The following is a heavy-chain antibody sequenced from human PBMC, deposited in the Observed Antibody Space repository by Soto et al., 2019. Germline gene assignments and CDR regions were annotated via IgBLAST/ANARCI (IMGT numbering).Heavy chain of an antibody. V-gene: IGHV5-51*01. Sequence: GESLKISCKGSGYSFTSYWIGWVRQMPGKGLEWMGIIYPGDSDTRYSPSFQGQVTISADKSISTAYLQWSSLKASDTAMYYCARDAIAARHPYYYYYGMDVWGQGTTVTVSS. D-gene: IGHD6-6*01. J-gene: IGHJ6*02. CDR1: GYSFTSYW. CDR2: IYPGDSDT. CDR3: ARDAIAARHPYYYYYGMDV.